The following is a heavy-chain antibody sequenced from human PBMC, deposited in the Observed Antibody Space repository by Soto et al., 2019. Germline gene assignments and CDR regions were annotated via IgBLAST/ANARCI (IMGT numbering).Heavy chain of an antibody. V-gene: IGHV4-31*03. J-gene: IGHJ4*02. CDR3: ARFLYGDYVPDY. CDR1: GGSISSGGYY. Sequence: QVQLQESGPGLVKPSQTLSLTCTVSGGSISSGGYYWSWFRQNPGKGLEWIGYIYYSGSTYNNPSLKSRVTISVDTSKNQFSLKLSSVTAADTAVYYCARFLYGDYVPDYWGQGTLVTVSS. CDR2: IYYSGST. D-gene: IGHD4-17*01.